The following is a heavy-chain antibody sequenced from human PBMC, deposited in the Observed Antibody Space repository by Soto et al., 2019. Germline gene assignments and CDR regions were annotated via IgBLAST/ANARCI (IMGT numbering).Heavy chain of an antibody. J-gene: IGHJ4*02. D-gene: IGHD5-18*01. CDR3: ARAYSYGLALTFDY. CDR2: ISSSSSYI. V-gene: IGHV3-21*01. CDR1: GFTFSSYS. Sequence: GGSLRLSCAASGFTFSSYSMNWVRQAPGKGLEWVPSISSSSSYIYYADSVKGRFTISRDNAKNSLYLQMNSLRAEDTAVYYCARAYSYGLALTFDYWGQGTLVTVSS.